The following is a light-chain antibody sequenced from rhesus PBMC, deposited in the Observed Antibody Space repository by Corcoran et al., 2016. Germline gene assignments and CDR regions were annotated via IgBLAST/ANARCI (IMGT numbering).Light chain of an antibody. CDR1: QSISSW. CDR2: KAS. Sequence: DIQMTQSPSSLSASVGDTVTITCRASQSISSWLDWYQQKPGKAPKLLIYKASSLQSWVPSRFSGSGSGTDFTLTISRLQPEDFATYYCLQYSSSPWTFGQGTKVEIK. J-gene: IGKJ1*01. CDR3: LQYSSSPWT. V-gene: IGKV1-22*01.